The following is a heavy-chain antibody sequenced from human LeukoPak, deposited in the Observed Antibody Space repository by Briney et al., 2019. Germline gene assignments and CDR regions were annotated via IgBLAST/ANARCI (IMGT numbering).Heavy chain of an antibody. D-gene: IGHD1-7*01. V-gene: IGHV3-33*01. CDR2: IWYDGTNN. CDR1: GFTFSSYG. CDR3: ARDANYYFDY. Sequence: GGSLRLSCAASGFTFSSYGLHWVRQAPGKGLEWVAPIWYDGTNNYYGDSVKGRFTISRDNSKNTLYLQMNNLRAEDTAVYYCARDANYYFDYWGQGTLVTVSS. J-gene: IGHJ4*02.